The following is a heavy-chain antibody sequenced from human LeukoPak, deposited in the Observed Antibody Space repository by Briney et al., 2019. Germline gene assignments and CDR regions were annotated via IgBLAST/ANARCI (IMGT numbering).Heavy chain of an antibody. CDR2: INNEGTTT. CDR3: ASLGYGEGDV. V-gene: IGHV3-74*01. CDR1: GLTFSKSW. D-gene: IGHD2-15*01. Sequence: GGSLRLSCEASGLTFSKSWMHWVRQAPGKGLVWVSRINNEGTTTSYADPVKGRFTISRDNAKNSLYLQMNSLRDEDTAVYYCASLGYGEGDVWGKGTTVTVSS. J-gene: IGHJ6*04.